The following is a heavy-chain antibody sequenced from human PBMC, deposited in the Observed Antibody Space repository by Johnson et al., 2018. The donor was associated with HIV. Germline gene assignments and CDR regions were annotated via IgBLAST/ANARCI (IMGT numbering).Heavy chain of an antibody. J-gene: IGHJ3*02. Sequence: VQLVESGGGLVQPGGSLRLSCEASGFTFGSYDMHWVRQAAGKGLEWVSEIDSDGETYYPASVKGRFTTSRENYKNSFYLHMNSLRAGDTAVYYCARRSITSDGFDIWGQGTMVTVSS. D-gene: IGHD2-2*01. CDR1: GFTFGSYD. CDR2: IDSDGET. V-gene: IGHV3-13*01. CDR3: ARRSITSDGFDI.